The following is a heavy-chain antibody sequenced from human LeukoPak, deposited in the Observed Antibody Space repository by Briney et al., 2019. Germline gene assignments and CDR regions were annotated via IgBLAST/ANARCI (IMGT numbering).Heavy chain of an antibody. CDR2: ISDSGGST. V-gene: IGHV3-23*01. J-gene: IGHJ4*02. CDR1: GFTFSSYG. CDR3: AKERGYFYGSYFDY. D-gene: IGHD5-18*01. Sequence: GGSLRLSCAASGFTFSSYGMNWVRQAPGKGLEWVSVISDSGGSTYHADSVKGRFTISRDNSKNTLYLQMNSLRAEHTAVYYCAKERGYFYGSYFDYWGQGTLVTVSS.